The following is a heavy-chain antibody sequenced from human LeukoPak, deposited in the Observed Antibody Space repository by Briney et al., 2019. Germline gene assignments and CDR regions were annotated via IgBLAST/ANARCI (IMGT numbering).Heavy chain of an antibody. CDR2: IHSSGRPDDSGTT. V-gene: IGHV4-4*08. J-gene: IGHJ5*02. D-gene: IGHD3-22*01. CDR3: ARSFYFNGRFDWLDP. Sequence: SETLSLTCSVSGATINSYYWHWMRQSPGKGLEWIGHIHSSGRPDDSGTTNYNPSFSSRVKISADGSESQVSLTMTSVTAADTAVYYCARSFYFNGRFDWLDPWGQGILVTVSS. CDR1: GATINSYY.